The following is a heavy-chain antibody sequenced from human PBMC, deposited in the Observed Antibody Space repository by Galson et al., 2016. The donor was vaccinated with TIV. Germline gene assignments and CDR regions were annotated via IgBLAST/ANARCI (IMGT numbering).Heavy chain of an antibody. CDR2: ISYDGSEK. CDR3: ARILESYYFDS. D-gene: IGHD5-24*01. Sequence: SLRLSCAASGFTLGSYGFHWVRQAPGKGLEWVTYISYDGSEKSYAASVRGRFTISRDNSKNTLHLQMDSLRVEDTAFYYCARILESYYFDSWGQGTLVTVSS. CDR1: GFTLGSYG. J-gene: IGHJ4*02. V-gene: IGHV3-30*03.